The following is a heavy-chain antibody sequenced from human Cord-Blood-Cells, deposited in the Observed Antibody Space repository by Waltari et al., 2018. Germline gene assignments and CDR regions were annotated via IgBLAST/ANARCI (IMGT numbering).Heavy chain of an antibody. CDR2: FVPEDGET. D-gene: IGHD4-4*01. CDR3: ATGDYSNYYYYGMDV. Sequence: QVQLVQSGAEVKKPGASVKVSCKVSGYTLTELSMHWVRQAPGKGLEWMGGFVPEDGETTYSQKFQSRVTMTEDTSTDTAYMELSSLRSEDTAVYYCATGDYSNYYYYGMDVWGQGTTVTVSS. V-gene: IGHV1-24*01. CDR1: GYTLTELS. J-gene: IGHJ6*02.